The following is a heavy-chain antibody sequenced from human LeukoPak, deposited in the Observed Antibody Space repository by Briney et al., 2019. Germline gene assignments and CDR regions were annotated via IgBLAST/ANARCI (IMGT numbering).Heavy chain of an antibody. CDR3: ARGRSMDV. Sequence: GGSLRLSCAASGFSFSTYCMTWGRQAPGKGLEWVATIKYDGSEKYHVDSVKGRFTISRDNAKNSLYLQMNSLRAEDTAVYYCARGRSMDVWGQGTTVTVSS. CDR2: IKYDGSEK. V-gene: IGHV3-7*01. J-gene: IGHJ6*02. CDR1: GFSFSTYC.